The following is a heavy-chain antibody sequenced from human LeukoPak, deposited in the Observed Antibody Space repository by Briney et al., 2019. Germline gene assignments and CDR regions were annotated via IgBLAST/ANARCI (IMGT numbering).Heavy chain of an antibody. CDR3: ARGGTENSGWPFFDF. Sequence: PSETLSLTCTISGASISTFYWSWLRQPPGKGLEWIGYIYYSGSTIYNPSLKSRLTISVDTSKNQFSLTLSSVIAADTAVYYCARGGTENSGWPFFDFWGQGTQVTVSS. CDR2: IYYSGST. V-gene: IGHV4-59*01. CDR1: GASISTFY. D-gene: IGHD6-19*01. J-gene: IGHJ4*02.